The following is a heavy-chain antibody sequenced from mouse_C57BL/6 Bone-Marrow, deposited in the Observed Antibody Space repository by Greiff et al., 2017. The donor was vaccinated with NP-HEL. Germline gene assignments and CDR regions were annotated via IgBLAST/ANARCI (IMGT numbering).Heavy chain of an antibody. V-gene: IGHV5-17*01. D-gene: IGHD4-1*01. Sequence: DVKLVESGGGLVKPGGSLKLSCAASGFTFSDYGMHWVRQAPEKGLEWVAYISSGSSTIYYADTVKGRFTISIDNAKNTLFLQMTSLRSEDTAMYYCATLGRYFDVWGTGTTVTVSS. CDR2: ISSGSSTI. J-gene: IGHJ1*03. CDR1: GFTFSDYG. CDR3: ATLGRYFDV.